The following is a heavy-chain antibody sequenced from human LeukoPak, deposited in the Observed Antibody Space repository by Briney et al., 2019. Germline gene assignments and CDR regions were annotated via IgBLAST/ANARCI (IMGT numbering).Heavy chain of an antibody. D-gene: IGHD3-16*01. V-gene: IGHV3-33*08. CDR3: ARDLSVGGGYDY. J-gene: IGHJ4*02. Sequence: GESLRLSCAASGFTFSTYGMHWVRQAPGKGLEWVAVIWYDGANKYYADSVKGRFTISRDNSKNTLYLQMNSLRAEDTAVYYCARDLSVGGGYDYWGQGTLVIVSS. CDR1: GFTFSTYG. CDR2: IWYDGANK.